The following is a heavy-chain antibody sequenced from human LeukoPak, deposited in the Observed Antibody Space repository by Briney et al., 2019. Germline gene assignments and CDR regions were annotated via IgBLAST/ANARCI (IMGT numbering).Heavy chain of an antibody. Sequence: GGSLRLSCAASGFTFSSYGMHWVRQAPGKGLEWVAVISYDGSNKYYADSVKGRFTISRDNSKNTLYLQMNSLRAEDTAVYYCASEIVLMVYAKVEFDYWGQGTLVTVSS. CDR2: ISYDGSNK. V-gene: IGHV3-30*03. D-gene: IGHD2-8*01. CDR1: GFTFSSYG. CDR3: ASEIVLMVYAKVEFDY. J-gene: IGHJ4*02.